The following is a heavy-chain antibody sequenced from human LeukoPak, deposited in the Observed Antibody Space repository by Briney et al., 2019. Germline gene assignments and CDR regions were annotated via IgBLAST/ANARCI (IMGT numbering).Heavy chain of an antibody. Sequence: GGSLRLSCAASEFTFSSYSMNWVRQAPGKGLEWVSGISGGGDSTYYADSVKGRFTISRDNSKNTLYLQMNSLRAEDTAVYFCAKDTHTYDTTGQGAFDIWGQGTMVTVSS. CDR1: EFTFSSYS. V-gene: IGHV3-23*01. CDR3: AKDTHTYDTTGQGAFDI. D-gene: IGHD3-22*01. CDR2: ISGGGDST. J-gene: IGHJ3*02.